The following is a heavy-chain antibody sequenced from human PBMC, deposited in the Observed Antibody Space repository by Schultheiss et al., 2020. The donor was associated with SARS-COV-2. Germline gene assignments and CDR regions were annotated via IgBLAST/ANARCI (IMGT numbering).Heavy chain of an antibody. CDR1: GFTFDDYA. CDR3: AKDLAAAATGDFDY. V-gene: IGHV3-9*03. J-gene: IGHJ4*02. D-gene: IGHD6-13*01. CDR2: ISWNSGSI. Sequence: GGSLRLSCAASGFTFDDYAMHWVRQAPGKGLEWVSGISWNSGSIGYADSVKGRFTISRDNAKNSLYLQMNSLRAEDMALYYCAKDLAAAATGDFDYWGQGTLVTVAS.